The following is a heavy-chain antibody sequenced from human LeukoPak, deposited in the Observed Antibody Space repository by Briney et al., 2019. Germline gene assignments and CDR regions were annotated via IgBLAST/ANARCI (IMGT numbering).Heavy chain of an antibody. CDR3: ARTNAFDI. CDR2: IHDSGST. J-gene: IGHJ3*02. Sequence: PSETLSLTCTVSGGSISGYYWSWIRQPPGKGLEWIGYIHDSGSTSYNPSLKSRVTISLDTSKTQFSLKLSSATAADTAVYYCARTNAFDIWGQGTMVTVSS. CDR1: GGSISGYY. V-gene: IGHV4-59*08.